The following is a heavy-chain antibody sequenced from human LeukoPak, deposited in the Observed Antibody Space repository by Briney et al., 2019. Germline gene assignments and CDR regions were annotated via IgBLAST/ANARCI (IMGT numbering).Heavy chain of an antibody. V-gene: IGHV4-39*01. J-gene: IGHJ3*02. CDR2: IDYSGNT. CDR1: GGSISSSGYC. Sequence: PSETLSLTCTVSGGSISSSGYCWGWIRQPPGKGLEWIGSIDYSGNTNYNPSLKSRVTIAVDMSKNQFSLKLSSVTAADTAVYYCARALHSNDAFDIWGQGTMVTVSS. D-gene: IGHD6-13*01. CDR3: ARALHSNDAFDI.